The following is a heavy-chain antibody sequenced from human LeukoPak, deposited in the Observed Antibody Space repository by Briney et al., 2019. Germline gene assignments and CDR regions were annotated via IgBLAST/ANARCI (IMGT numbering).Heavy chain of an antibody. CDR3: ARGVYDSSGYYPFDY. D-gene: IGHD3-22*01. CDR2: IYYSGST. CDR1: GGSISSSSYY. Sequence: PSVTLSLTCTVSGGSISSSSYYWGWIRQPPGKGLEWIGSIYYSGSTYYNPSLKSRVTISVDTSKNQFSLKLSSVTAADTAMYYCARGVYDSSGYYPFDYWGQGTLVTVSS. J-gene: IGHJ4*02. V-gene: IGHV4-39*07.